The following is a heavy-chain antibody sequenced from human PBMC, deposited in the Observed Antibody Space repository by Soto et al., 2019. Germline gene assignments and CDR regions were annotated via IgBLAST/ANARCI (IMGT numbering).Heavy chain of an antibody. J-gene: IGHJ6*02. CDR3: AHKGGRGAAMDV. CDR1: GFSVSTSGVG. CDR2: IYWDGDE. V-gene: IGHV2-5*02. Sequence: QITLKESGPTLVKPTQTLTLTCTFSGFSVSTSGVGVAWIRQPPGKALEWLALIYWDGDERYSPFLQSRVTITKDTSKNQVVLTMTNMDPADTATYYCAHKGGRGAAMDVWGQGTTVTVSS. D-gene: IGHD2-15*01.